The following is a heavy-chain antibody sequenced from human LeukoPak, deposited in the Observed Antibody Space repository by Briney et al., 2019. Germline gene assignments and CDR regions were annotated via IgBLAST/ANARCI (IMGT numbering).Heavy chain of an antibody. D-gene: IGHD6-6*01. CDR2: ISGSCGST. J-gene: IGHJ4*02. CDR1: GFTFSSYA. V-gene: IGHV3-23*01. Sequence: PGGSLRLSCAASGFTFSSYAMSWVRQAPGKGLKWVSAISGSCGSTYYADSVKGRFTISRDNSKNTLYLQMNSLRAEGTAVYYCAKSSGSHQASDYWGQGTLVTVSS. CDR3: AKSSGSHQASDY.